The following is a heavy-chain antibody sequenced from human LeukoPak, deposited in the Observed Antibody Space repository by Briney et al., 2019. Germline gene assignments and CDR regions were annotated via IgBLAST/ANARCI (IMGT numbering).Heavy chain of an antibody. CDR3: ARALGGTLVSWFDP. CDR1: GFTFSSYD. Sequence: GGSLRLSCAASGFTFSSYDMHWVRQATGKGLEWVSAIGTAGDTYYPGSVKGRFSISRENAKNSLYLQMNSLRAGDTAVYYCARALGGTLVSWFDPWGQGTLVTVSS. CDR2: IGTAGDT. V-gene: IGHV3-13*01. J-gene: IGHJ5*02. D-gene: IGHD1-26*01.